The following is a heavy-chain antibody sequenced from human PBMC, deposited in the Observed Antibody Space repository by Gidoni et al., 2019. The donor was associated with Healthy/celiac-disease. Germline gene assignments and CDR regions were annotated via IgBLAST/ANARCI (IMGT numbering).Heavy chain of an antibody. CDR3: AKDGGITIFGVVIRDYFDY. CDR2: ISGSGGST. J-gene: IGHJ4*02. V-gene: IGHV3-23*01. CDR1: GFTFSSYA. Sequence: EVQLLESGGGLVQPGGSLRLSCAASGFTFSSYAMSWVRQAPGKGLEWVSAISGSGGSTYYADSVKGRFTISRDNSKNTLYLQMNSLRAEDTAVYYCAKDGGITIFGVVIRDYFDYWGQGTLVTVSS. D-gene: IGHD3-3*01.